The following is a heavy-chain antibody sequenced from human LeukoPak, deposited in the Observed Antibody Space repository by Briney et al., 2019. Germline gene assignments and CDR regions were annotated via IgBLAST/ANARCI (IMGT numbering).Heavy chain of an antibody. J-gene: IGHJ5*02. CDR1: GGSISSGGYS. D-gene: IGHD3-10*01. Sequence: SQTLSLTCAVSGGSISSGGYSWSWIRQPPGKGLEWIGYIYHSGSTYYNPSLKSRVTISVDRSKNQFSLKLSSVTAADTAMYYCARGITMVRGAYNWFDPWGQGTLVTVSS. CDR2: IYHSGST. CDR3: ARGITMVRGAYNWFDP. V-gene: IGHV4-30-2*01.